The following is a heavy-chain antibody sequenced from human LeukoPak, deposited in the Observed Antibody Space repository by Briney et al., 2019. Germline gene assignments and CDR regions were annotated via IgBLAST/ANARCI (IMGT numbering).Heavy chain of an antibody. CDR2: IKNKTNDGTT. CDR1: GFTLSNAY. D-gene: IGHD1-26*01. J-gene: IGHJ5*02. CDR3: TTTIVGVTTRFDP. Sequence: GGSLRLSCAASGFTLSNAYMSWVRQAPGKGLECVGRIKNKTNDGTTDYAAPVKGRFTISRDDSKNTLYLQMNSLKTEDTAVYYCTTTIVGVTTRFDPWGPGTLVTVSS. V-gene: IGHV3-15*01.